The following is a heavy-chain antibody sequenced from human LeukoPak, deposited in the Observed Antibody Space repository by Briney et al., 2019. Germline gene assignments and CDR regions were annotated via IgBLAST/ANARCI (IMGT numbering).Heavy chain of an antibody. J-gene: IGHJ4*02. Sequence: SETLSLTCTVSGYSISSGYYWGWIRQPPGKGLEWIGSIYHSGSTYYNPSLKSRVTISVDTSKNQFSPKLSSVTAADTAVYYCARVNYYDSSGSEAYEDYWGQGTLVAVSS. CDR1: GYSISSGYY. D-gene: IGHD3-22*01. CDR3: ARVNYYDSSGSEAYEDY. CDR2: IYHSGST. V-gene: IGHV4-38-2*02.